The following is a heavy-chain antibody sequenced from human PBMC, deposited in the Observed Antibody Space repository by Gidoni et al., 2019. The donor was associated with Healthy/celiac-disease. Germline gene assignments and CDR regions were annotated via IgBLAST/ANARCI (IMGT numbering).Heavy chain of an antibody. V-gene: IGHV1-69*02. CDR3: ARPYYDILTGYYLYAFDI. CDR1: GGTFSSYT. CDR2: IIPILCIA. J-gene: IGHJ3*02. Sequence: QVQLVQSGAEVKKPGSSVKVSCKASGGTFSSYTISWVRQAPGQGLEWMGRIIPILCIANYAQKFQGRVTITADKSTSTAYMELSSLRSEDTAVYYCARPYYDILTGYYLYAFDIWGQGTMVTVSS. D-gene: IGHD3-9*01.